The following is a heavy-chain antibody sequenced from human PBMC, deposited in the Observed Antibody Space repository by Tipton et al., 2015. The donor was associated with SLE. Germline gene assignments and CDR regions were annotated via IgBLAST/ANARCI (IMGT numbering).Heavy chain of an antibody. CDR1: GGSIGSGTYY. J-gene: IGHJ4*02. D-gene: IGHD2-15*01. V-gene: IGHV4-61*02. CDR3: ASTLDYYFDY. Sequence: TLSLTCTVSGGSIGSGTYYWSWIRQPAGKGLEWIGRIHSSGSTHYNPSLKSRVTISVDTSKNQFSLKLSSVTAADTAVYYCASTLDYYFDYWGQGTLVTVSS. CDR2: IHSSGST.